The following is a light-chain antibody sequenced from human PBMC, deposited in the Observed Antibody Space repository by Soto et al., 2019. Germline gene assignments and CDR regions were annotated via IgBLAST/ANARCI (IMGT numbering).Light chain of an antibody. CDR1: SSNIGNNY. CDR2: DNN. J-gene: IGLJ2*01. V-gene: IGLV1-51*01. CDR3: GTWDSSLSAA. Sequence: QSLLTQPPSVSAAPGQKVTISCSGSSSNIGNNYVSWYQQLPGTAPKLLIYDNNKRPSGIPDRFSGSKSGTSATLGITGLQTGDEADYYCGTWDSSLSAAFGGGTKLTVL.